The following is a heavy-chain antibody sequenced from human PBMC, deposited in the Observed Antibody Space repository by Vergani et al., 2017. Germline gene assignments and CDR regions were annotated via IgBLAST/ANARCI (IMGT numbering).Heavy chain of an antibody. V-gene: IGHV7-4-1*02. J-gene: IGHJ5*01. CDR3: ARDAIYIVLDS. D-gene: IGHD3-16*02. Sequence: QVHLVQSGSELEKPGASVKVSCKASGYSFSVYSINWLRQAPGQGLEWMGWINTNAGKQTYAQCFAGRFVFSLDTSVITTYLQISSLKAEDTAIYYCARDAIYIVLDSWGQGTLVTV. CDR2: INTNAGKQ. CDR1: GYSFSVYS.